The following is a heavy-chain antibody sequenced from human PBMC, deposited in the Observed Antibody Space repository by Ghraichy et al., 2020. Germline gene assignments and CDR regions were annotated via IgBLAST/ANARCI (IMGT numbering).Heavy chain of an antibody. CDR1: GDFFSSTSYY. Sequence: SQTLSLTCTVSGDFFSSTSYYWGWIRQPPGKGLEWIGSIYYSGTTYYNPSLKSRVTISVDTSKSQFSLKLSSVTAADTAVYYCARDPQNWFDPWGQGTLVTVSS. J-gene: IGHJ5*02. CDR3: ARDPQNWFDP. CDR2: IYYSGTT. V-gene: IGHV4-39*07.